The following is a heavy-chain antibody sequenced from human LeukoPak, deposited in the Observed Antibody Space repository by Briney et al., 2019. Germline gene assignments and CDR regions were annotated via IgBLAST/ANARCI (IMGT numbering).Heavy chain of an antibody. CDR3: ARDFLRYSSGWPGYFDY. Sequence: PGGSLRLSCAASGFTFSSYAMYWVRQAPGRGLEWVSAIPGSGGSTYYADSVKGRFAISRDNSNNMLYLQMNSLRAEDTAVYYCARDFLRYSSGWPGYFDYWGQGTLVTVSS. CDR2: IPGSGGST. J-gene: IGHJ4*02. CDR1: GFTFSSYA. V-gene: IGHV3-23*01. D-gene: IGHD6-19*01.